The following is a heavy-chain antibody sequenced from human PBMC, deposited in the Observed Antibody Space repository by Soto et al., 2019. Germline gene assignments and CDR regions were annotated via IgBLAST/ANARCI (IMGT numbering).Heavy chain of an antibody. CDR2: MSPKSGSR. CDR1: GYTFSDYY. V-gene: IGHV1-8*02. J-gene: IGHJ6*02. CDR3: ARKGRDVYSHYYYYGMDV. D-gene: IGHD1-26*01. Sequence: GASVAVSCKASGYTFSDYYINWVRQAPGQGLEWMGWMSPKSGSRGSAQKFQGRVTMTTDSSISTAYMELSGLRSEDTAVYFCARKGRDVYSHYYYYGMDVWGQGTTVTVSS.